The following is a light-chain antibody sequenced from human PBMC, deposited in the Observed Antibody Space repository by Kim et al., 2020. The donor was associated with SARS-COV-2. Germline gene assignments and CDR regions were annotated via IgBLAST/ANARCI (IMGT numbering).Light chain of an antibody. J-gene: IGLJ1*01. CDR2: DVT. CDR3: CSYAGSPPYV. V-gene: IGLV2-11*01. CDR1: SSDVGGYDY. Sequence: QSALTQPRSVSGSPGQSVTISCTGTSSDVGGYDYVSWYQQHPGKVPKLIIYDVTKRPSGVPDRFSASKSGNTASLTISGLQAEDEADYYCCSYAGSPPYVFGSGTKVTVL.